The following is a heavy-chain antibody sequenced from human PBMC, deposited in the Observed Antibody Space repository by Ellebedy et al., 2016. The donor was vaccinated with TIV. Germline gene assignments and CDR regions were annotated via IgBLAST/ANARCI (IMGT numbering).Heavy chain of an antibody. Sequence: MPGGSLRLSCVASGFTFSSYRLSWVRQPPGMGLESFGEIWHSGSTNYNPSLKSRVTISVDKSKDQFSLKLTSVSAADTAVYYCAKENYGMDVWGQGTTVIVSS. CDR3: AKENYGMDV. J-gene: IGHJ6*02. V-gene: IGHV4-4*02. CDR1: GFTFSSYR. CDR2: IWHSGST.